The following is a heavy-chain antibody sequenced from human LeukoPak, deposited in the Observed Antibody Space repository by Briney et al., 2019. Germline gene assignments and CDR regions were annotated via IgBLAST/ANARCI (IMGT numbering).Heavy chain of an antibody. D-gene: IGHD4-17*01. CDR2: ITSSGSTI. CDR3: AREYGAPYNWFDP. V-gene: IGHV3-11*01. CDR1: GFTFSDYY. J-gene: IGHJ5*02. Sequence: GASLRLSCAASGFTFSDYYMSWIRQAPGKGLEWVSHITSSGSTIYYADSVKGRFTISRDNAKNSLYLQMNSLRAEDTAVYYCAREYGAPYNWFDPWGQGTLVTVSS.